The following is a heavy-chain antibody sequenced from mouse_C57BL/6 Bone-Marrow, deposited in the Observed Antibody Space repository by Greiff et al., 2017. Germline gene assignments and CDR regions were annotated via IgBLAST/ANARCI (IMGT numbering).Heavy chain of an antibody. CDR1: GYTFTSYW. J-gene: IGHJ4*01. CDR2: VDPSDSYT. Sequence: VQLQQPGAELVKPGASVKLSCKASGYTFTSYWMQWVKQRPGQGLEWIGEVDPSDSYTNYNQKFKGKATLTVDTSSSTAYMQLSSLTSEDSAVYYCAREGNWDTGAMDYWGQGTSVTGSS. D-gene: IGHD4-1*02. CDR3: AREGNWDTGAMDY. V-gene: IGHV1-50*01.